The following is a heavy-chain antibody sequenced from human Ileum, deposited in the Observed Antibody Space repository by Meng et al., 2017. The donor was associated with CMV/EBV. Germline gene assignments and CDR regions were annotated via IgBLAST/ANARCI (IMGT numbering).Heavy chain of an antibody. D-gene: IGHD3-16*01. CDR2: INHSGST. CDR3: AREGLPNEGYVPYYFDS. CDR1: GVSFSGYY. V-gene: IGHV4-34*01. J-gene: IGHJ4*02. Sequence: GVSFSGYYWSWIRPPPGKGLEWIGEINHSGSTNYNPSLKSRVTISVDTSKNQFSLKLSSVTAADTAVYYCAREGLPNEGYVPYYFDSWGQGNLVTVSS.